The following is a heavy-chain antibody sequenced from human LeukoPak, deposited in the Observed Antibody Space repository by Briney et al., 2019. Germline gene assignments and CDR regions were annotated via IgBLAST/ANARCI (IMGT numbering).Heavy chain of an antibody. CDR1: GGSISSYY. J-gene: IGHJ4*02. CDR3: ASRRRDGYAGYFDY. D-gene: IGHD5-24*01. CDR2: IYYSGST. Sequence: SETLSLTCTVSGGSISSYYWSWIRQPPGKGLEWIGYIYYSGSTNYNPSLKSRVTISVDTSKNQFSLKLSSVTAADTAVYYCASRRRDGYAGYFDYWGQGTLVTVSS. V-gene: IGHV4-59*08.